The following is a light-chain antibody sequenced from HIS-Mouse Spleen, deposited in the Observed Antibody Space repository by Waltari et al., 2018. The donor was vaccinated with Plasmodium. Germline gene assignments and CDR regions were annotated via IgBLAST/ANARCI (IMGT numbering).Light chain of an antibody. CDR2: LNSDGSH. CDR1: SGHSSYA. J-gene: IGLJ2*01. CDR3: QTWGTGMGV. Sequence: QLVLTQSPSASASLGASVKLTCTLSSGHSSYAIAWHQQPPEKGPRYLMKLNSDGSHSKGDGIPDRCSGSSAGAERYLTISSLQSEDEADYYGQTWGTGMGVFGGGTKLTGL. V-gene: IGLV4-69*01.